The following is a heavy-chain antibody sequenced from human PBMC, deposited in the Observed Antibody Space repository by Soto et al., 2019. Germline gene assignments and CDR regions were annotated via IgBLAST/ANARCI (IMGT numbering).Heavy chain of an antibody. Sequence: QIPLNASGPTQVNPSQTLTLTCTFSGFSLTTSGVGVGWIRQSPGKAPEWLALLYWDDDKRYSPSLKSRLTINKDTSKNQVVLTMADLDPADTATYYCAHRVLRTVFGLVTTTAIYFDFWGQGTPVAVSS. D-gene: IGHD3-3*01. CDR3: AHRVLRTVFGLVTTTAIYFDF. CDR2: LYWDDDK. CDR1: GFSLTTSGVG. J-gene: IGHJ4*02. V-gene: IGHV2-5*02.